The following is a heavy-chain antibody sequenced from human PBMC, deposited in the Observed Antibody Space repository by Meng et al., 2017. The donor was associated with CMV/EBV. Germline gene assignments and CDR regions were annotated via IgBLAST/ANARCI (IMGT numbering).Heavy chain of an antibody. CDR3: ARGGY. V-gene: IGHV3-21*01. CDR1: VFTFSNYS. J-gene: IGHJ4*02. CDR2: ISSSSSYI. Sequence: QLGRTGGSLDSLSGTLGLSCAASVFTFSNYSMNWVRQAPGKGLEWFSSISSSSSYIYYADSVKGRFTISRDNAKNSLYLQMNSLRAEDTAVYYCARGGYWGQGTLVTVSS.